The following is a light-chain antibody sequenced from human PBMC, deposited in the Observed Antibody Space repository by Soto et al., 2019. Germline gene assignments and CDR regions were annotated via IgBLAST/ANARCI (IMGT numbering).Light chain of an antibody. Sequence: DIVLTQTPLSSPVTLGQPASISCRSSQSLVDTDGDTYLSWLQQRPGQPPRPLIYKVSTRFSGVPDRFSGGGAGTDFTLKISRVEAEDVGVYYCMQGTRFPHTFGQGTKLEIK. CDR3: MQGTRFPHT. J-gene: IGKJ2*01. CDR1: QSLVDTDGDTY. CDR2: KVS. V-gene: IGKV2-24*01.